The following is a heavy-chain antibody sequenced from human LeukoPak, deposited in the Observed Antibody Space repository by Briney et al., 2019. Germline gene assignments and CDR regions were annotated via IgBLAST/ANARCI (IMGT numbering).Heavy chain of an antibody. D-gene: IGHD3-3*01. CDR2: INPNSGGT. V-gene: IGHV1-2*06. CDR3: ARDPQKVLRFLEWTHLDYYGMDV. Sequence: GASVKVSCKASGYTFTGYYMHGVRQAPGQGLEWMGRINPNSGGTNYAQKFQGRVTMTRDTSISTAYMELSRLSSDDTAVYYCARDPQKVLRFLEWTHLDYYGMDVWGQGTTVTVSS. J-gene: IGHJ6*02. CDR1: GYTFTGYY.